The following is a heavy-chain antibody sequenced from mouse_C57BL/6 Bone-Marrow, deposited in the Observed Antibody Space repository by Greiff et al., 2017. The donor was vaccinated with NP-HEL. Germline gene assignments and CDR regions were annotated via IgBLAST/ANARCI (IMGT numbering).Heavy chain of an antibody. CDR2: IFPRSGNS. CDR1: GYTFTSYG. CDR3: ARLEGGYGGFAD. Sequence: QVQLQQSGAELARPGASVKLSCKASGYTFTSYGISWVKQRTGQGFEWIGEIFPRSGNSYYNEKVKGKATLTADKSSSKAYMELRSLTSDDSAVYFCARLEGGYGGFADWGQGTLVTVSA. D-gene: IGHD2-2*01. J-gene: IGHJ3*01. V-gene: IGHV1-81*01.